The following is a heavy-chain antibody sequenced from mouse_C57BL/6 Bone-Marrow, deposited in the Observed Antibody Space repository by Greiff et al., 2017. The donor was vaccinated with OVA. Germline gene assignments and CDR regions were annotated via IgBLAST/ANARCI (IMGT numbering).Heavy chain of an antibody. V-gene: IGHV10-1*01. CDR1: GFSFNTYA. Sequence: EVKLVESGGGLVQPKGSLKLSCAASGFSFNTYAMNWVRQAPGKGLEWVARIRSKSNNYATYYADSVKDRFTISRDDSESMLYLQMNNLKTEDTAMYYCVRFITTVVATEGYFDVWGTGTTVTVSS. D-gene: IGHD1-1*01. CDR2: IRSKSNNYAT. J-gene: IGHJ1*03. CDR3: VRFITTVVATEGYFDV.